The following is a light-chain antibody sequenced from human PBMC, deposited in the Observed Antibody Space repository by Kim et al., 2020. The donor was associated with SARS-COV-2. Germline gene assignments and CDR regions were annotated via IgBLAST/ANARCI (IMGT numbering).Light chain of an antibody. CDR3: QQTSSAPRT. Sequence: ASVGDRVTITCRASQDISRYLNWYQQKPGKAPKLLIYTASSLQSGVLSRFTGSGSETDFTLTITSLQPEDFATYYCQQTSSAPRTFGQGTKVDIK. J-gene: IGKJ1*01. V-gene: IGKV1-39*01. CDR1: QDISRY. CDR2: TAS.